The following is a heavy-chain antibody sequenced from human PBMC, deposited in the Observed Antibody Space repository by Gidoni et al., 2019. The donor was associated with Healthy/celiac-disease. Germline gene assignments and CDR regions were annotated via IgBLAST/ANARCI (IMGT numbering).Heavy chain of an antibody. Sequence: EVQLLESGGGLVQPGGSLRLSCAASGFPFRSYAMSWVRQAPGKGLEWVSAISGSGGSTYYADSVKGRFTISRDNSKNTLYLQMNSLRAEDTAVYYCAKVALSIAAAGSDAFDIWGQGTMVTVSS. CDR3: AKVALSIAAAGSDAFDI. J-gene: IGHJ3*02. CDR2: ISGSGGST. V-gene: IGHV3-23*01. D-gene: IGHD6-13*01. CDR1: GFPFRSYA.